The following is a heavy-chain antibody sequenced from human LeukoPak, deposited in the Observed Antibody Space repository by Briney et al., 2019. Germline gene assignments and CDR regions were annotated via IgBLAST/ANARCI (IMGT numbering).Heavy chain of an antibody. CDR1: GFTVSSNY. CDR2: IYSGGST. CDR3: AREKWGSDFDY. J-gene: IGHJ4*02. V-gene: IGHV3-66*02. Sequence: GGSLRLSCAASGFTVSSNYMSWVRQAPGKGLEWVSVIYSGGSTYYADSVKGRFTISRDNSKNTLYLQMNSLRAEDTAVYYCAREKWGSDFDYWGQGTLVTVSS. D-gene: IGHD1-26*01.